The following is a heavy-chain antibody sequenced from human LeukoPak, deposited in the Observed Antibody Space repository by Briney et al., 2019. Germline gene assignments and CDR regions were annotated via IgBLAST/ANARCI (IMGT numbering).Heavy chain of an antibody. Sequence: SETLSLTCTVSGGSISSYYWSWIRQPPGKGLEWIGYIYYSGSTNYNPSLKSRVTISVDTSKNQFSLKLSSATAADTAVYYCARSLRRTYGYFDYWGQGTLVTVSS. CDR3: ARSLRRTYGYFDY. J-gene: IGHJ4*02. CDR1: GGSISSYY. CDR2: IYYSGST. V-gene: IGHV4-59*01. D-gene: IGHD3-10*01.